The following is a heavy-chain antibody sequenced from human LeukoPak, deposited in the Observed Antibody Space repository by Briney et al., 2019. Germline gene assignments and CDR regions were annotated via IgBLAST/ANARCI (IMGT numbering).Heavy chain of an antibody. Sequence: TSETLSLTCIISGGSINGYCWNWIRQSAGKGLEWIGRVYSSGRTNYNPSLESRVTMSLEAPKKQLSLKLTSVTAADTAVYYCARGKYDASGYYQQFEFWGQGTRVTVSS. CDR3: ARGKYDASGYYQQFEF. J-gene: IGHJ4*02. D-gene: IGHD3-22*01. V-gene: IGHV4-4*07. CDR2: VYSSGRT. CDR1: GGSINGYC.